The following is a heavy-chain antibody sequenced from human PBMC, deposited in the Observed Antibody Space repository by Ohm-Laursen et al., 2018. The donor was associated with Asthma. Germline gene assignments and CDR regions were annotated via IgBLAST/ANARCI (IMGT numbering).Heavy chain of an antibody. V-gene: IGHV3-30*03. CDR3: ARAYYDSSGYYPDAFDI. D-gene: IGHD3-22*01. CDR1: GFAFSTYG. CDR2: ISYHGSNQ. Sequence: SLRLSCSASGFAFSTYGMHWVRQAPGKGLEWVAVISYHGSNQFYTNSVKGRFTISRDDSKNTLCLQMNSLRAEDTAVYYCARAYYDSSGYYPDAFDIWGQGTMVTVSS. J-gene: IGHJ3*02.